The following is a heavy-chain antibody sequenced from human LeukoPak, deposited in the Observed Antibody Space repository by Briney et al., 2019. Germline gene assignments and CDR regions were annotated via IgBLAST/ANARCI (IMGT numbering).Heavy chain of an antibody. CDR3: ARAGDSLRYFDWSSGY. V-gene: IGHV3-21*01. CDR1: GFTFSGYG. J-gene: IGHJ4*02. D-gene: IGHD3-9*01. CDR2: ISSSSSYI. Sequence: GGSLRLSCAASGFTFSGYGMSWVRQAPGKGLEWVSSISSSSSYIYYADSVKGRFTISRDNAKNSLYLQMNSLRAEDTAVYYCARAGDSLRYFDWSSGYWGQGTLVTVSS.